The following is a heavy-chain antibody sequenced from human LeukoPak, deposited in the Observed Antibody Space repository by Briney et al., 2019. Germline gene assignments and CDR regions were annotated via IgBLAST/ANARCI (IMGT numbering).Heavy chain of an antibody. CDR1: GGSISSYY. CDR2: IYYSGST. J-gene: IGHJ4*02. Sequence: PSETLSLTCTVSGGSISSYYCSWIRQPPGKGLEWIGSIYYSGSTYYNPSLKSRVTISVDTSKNQFSLKLSSVTAADTAVYYCARDSLYSSSWQYFDYWGQGSLVTVSS. V-gene: IGHV4-59*12. CDR3: ARDSLYSSSWQYFDY. D-gene: IGHD6-13*01.